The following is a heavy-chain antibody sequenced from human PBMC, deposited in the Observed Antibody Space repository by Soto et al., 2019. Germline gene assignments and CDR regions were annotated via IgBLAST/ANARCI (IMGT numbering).Heavy chain of an antibody. D-gene: IGHD6-6*01. J-gene: IGHJ6*02. Sequence: SVKVSCRSSVGTLNTYAISLVRQAPGQGLEWMGGIIPMFGTTYYAHKFQGRVKITSDESTSTAYMELNSLIPEDTAVDYCARGNDPLGAALKNYFGLDVWGQGTTVTVSS. CDR1: VGTLNTYA. CDR2: IIPMFGTT. CDR3: ARGNDPLGAALKNYFGLDV. V-gene: IGHV1-69*13.